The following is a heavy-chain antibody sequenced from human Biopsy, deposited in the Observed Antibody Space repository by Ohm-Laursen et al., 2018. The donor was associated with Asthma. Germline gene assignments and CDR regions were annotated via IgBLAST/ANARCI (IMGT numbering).Heavy chain of an antibody. Sequence: SLRLSCAAPGFTFSSYGMHWVRQAPGKGLEWVAVIWYDGSNKYYADSVKGRFTISRDNSKNTLYLQMNSLRAEDTAVYYCAKAREDIVVVVAVSDSWGQGTLVTVSS. D-gene: IGHD2-15*01. CDR1: GFTFSSYG. CDR2: IWYDGSNK. V-gene: IGHV3-33*06. CDR3: AKAREDIVVVVAVSDS. J-gene: IGHJ4*02.